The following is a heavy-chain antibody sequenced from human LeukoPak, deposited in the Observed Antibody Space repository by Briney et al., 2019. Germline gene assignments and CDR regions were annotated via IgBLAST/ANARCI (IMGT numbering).Heavy chain of an antibody. J-gene: IGHJ4*02. Sequence: GGSLRLSRAASGFTFSSYWMSWVRQAPGKGLEWVANIKQDGSEKYYVDSVKGRFTISRDNAKKSLYLQMNSLRAEDTAVYYCASLGYSSSSEFDYWGQGTLVTVSS. V-gene: IGHV3-7*01. CDR1: GFTFSSYW. CDR3: ASLGYSSSSEFDY. CDR2: IKQDGSEK. D-gene: IGHD6-13*01.